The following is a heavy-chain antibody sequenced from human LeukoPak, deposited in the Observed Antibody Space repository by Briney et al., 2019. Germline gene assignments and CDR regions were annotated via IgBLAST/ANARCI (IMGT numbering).Heavy chain of an antibody. D-gene: IGHD4-17*01. V-gene: IGHV1-2*02. CDR2: INPNNGGT. J-gene: IGHJ5*02. CDR3: ACSTVTPWWFDP. CDR1: PHTFNDYF. Sequence: ASVKVSCKTSPHTFNDYFIHWVRQAPGQGLEWMGWINPNNGGTDYSQKFQGRVTMTRDTSISTAYMELSTLIFDDTAVYYCACSTVTPWWFDPWGQGTLVTVSS.